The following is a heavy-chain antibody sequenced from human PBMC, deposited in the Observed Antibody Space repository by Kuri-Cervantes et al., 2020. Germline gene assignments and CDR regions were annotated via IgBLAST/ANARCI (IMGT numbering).Heavy chain of an antibody. V-gene: IGHV1-2*04. CDR3: ARAAPYYDSSGADETDDAFDI. D-gene: IGHD3-22*01. CDR1: GYTFVGYY. Sequence: ASVKVSCKTSGYTFVGYYIHWVRQAPGQGLECMGWINPNSGGTNYAQKFQGWVTMTRDTSISTAYMELSRLRSDDTAVYYCARAAPYYDSSGADETDDAFDIWGQGTMVTVSS. J-gene: IGHJ3*02. CDR2: INPNSGGT.